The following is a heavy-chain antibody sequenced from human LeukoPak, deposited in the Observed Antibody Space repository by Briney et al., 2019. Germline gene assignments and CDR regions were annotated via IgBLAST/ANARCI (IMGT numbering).Heavy chain of an antibody. CDR2: INHSGST. V-gene: IGHV4-34*01. Sequence: SETLSLTCAVYGGSFSGYYWSWIRQPPGKGLEWIGEINHSGSTNYNPSLKSRVTISVDTSKNQFSLKLSSVTAADTAVYYCARRRSASLRFLEWFYYFDYWGQEPWSPSPQ. CDR3: ARRRSASLRFLEWFYYFDY. D-gene: IGHD3-3*01. J-gene: IGHJ4*01. CDR1: GGSFSGYY.